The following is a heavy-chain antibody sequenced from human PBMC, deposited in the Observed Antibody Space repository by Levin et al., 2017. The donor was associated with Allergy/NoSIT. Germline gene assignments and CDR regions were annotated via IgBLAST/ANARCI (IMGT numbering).Heavy chain of an antibody. CDR2: IIPLFATS. V-gene: IGHV1-69*13. J-gene: IGHJ6*03. CDR3: ARTSYYGSGSYRSIYYYMDV. Sequence: ASVKVSCKASGGTYRSHAISWVRQAPGQGLEWMGGIIPLFATSNYAQKFQGRVTITADESTSTAYMEVSSLRSEDTAVYYCARTSYYGSGSYRSIYYYMDVWGKGTTVTVSS. CDR1: GGTYRSHA. D-gene: IGHD3-10*01.